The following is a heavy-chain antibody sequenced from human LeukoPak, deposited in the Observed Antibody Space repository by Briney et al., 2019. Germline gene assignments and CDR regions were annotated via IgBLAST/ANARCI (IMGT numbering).Heavy chain of an antibody. CDR2: INHSGST. D-gene: IGHD2-21*02. V-gene: IGHV4-34*01. J-gene: IGHJ5*02. Sequence: SETLSLTCAVYGGSFSGCYWSWIRQPPGKGLEWIGEINHSGSTNYNPSLKSRVTISVDTSKNQFSLKLSSVTAADTAVYYCASHIVVVTATLYNWFDPWGQGTLVTVSS. CDR1: GGSFSGCY. CDR3: ASHIVVVTATLYNWFDP.